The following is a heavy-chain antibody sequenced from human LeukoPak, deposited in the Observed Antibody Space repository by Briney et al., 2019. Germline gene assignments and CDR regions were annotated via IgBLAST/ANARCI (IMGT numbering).Heavy chain of an antibody. Sequence: GGSLRLSCAASGFTFSSYGMPWVRQAPGKGLEWVAVIWYDGSNKYYADSVKGRFTISRDNSKNTLYLQMNSLRAEDTAVYYCAREGARIAARGGFDYWGQGTLVTVSS. D-gene: IGHD6-6*01. V-gene: IGHV3-33*01. CDR1: GFTFSSYG. CDR2: IWYDGSNK. J-gene: IGHJ4*02. CDR3: AREGARIAARGGFDY.